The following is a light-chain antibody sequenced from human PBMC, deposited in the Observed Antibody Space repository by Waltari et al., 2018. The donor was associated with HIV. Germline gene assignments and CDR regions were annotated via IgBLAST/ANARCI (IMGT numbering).Light chain of an antibody. Sequence: SSELTQDATVSVALGQTVRITCQGDNLITYSASWYQQKPGKAPVLVIFGKNNRPSGIPDRFSGSTAGNTASLTITGAQAEDEADYYCKSRDSSGNHVLFGGGTKLTVL. CDR1: NLITYS. V-gene: IGLV3-19*01. CDR2: GKN. J-gene: IGLJ2*01. CDR3: KSRDSSGNHVL.